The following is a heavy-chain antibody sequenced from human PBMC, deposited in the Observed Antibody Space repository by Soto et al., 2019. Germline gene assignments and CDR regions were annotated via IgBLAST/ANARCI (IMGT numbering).Heavy chain of an antibody. V-gene: IGHV3-21*01. D-gene: IGHD3-10*01. J-gene: IGHJ4*02. Sequence: EGQLVESGGGLVKPGGSLRLSCVASGFSFRSYSLNWVRQAPGKGLEWVSSITSSSTYIHYADSVKGRFTISRDNAKNSLYLQMNSLRAEDTAVYYCARDNNFFDSGSGVDYWGQGTLVTVSS. CDR2: ITSSSTYI. CDR3: ARDNNFFDSGSGVDY. CDR1: GFSFRSYS.